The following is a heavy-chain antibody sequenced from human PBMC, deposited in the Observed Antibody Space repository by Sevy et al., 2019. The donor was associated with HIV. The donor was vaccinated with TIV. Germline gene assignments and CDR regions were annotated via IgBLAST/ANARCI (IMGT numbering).Heavy chain of an antibody. Sequence: GGSLRLSCAASGFTFSSYAMHWVRQAPGKGLEWVAVISYDGSNKYYADSVKGRFTISRDNSKNTLYLQMNSLRAEDTAVYYCARDRDGPMSTVAPCYYGMDVWGQGTTVTVSS. D-gene: IGHD4-4*01. J-gene: IGHJ6*02. CDR2: ISYDGSNK. CDR3: ARDRDGPMSTVAPCYYGMDV. CDR1: GFTFSSYA. V-gene: IGHV3-30*04.